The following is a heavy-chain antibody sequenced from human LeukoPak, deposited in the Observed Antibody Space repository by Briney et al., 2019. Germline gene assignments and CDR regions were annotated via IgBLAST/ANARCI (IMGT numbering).Heavy chain of an antibody. J-gene: IGHJ3*02. D-gene: IGHD2-15*01. V-gene: IGHV1-8*03. CDR3: ARVSGWPHDAFDI. CDR1: GYTFTSYD. Sequence: ASVKVSCKASGYTFTSYDINWVRQATGQGLEWMGWMNPNSGNTGYAQKFQGRVTITRNTSISTAYMELSSLRSEDTAVYYCARVSGWPHDAFDIWGQGTMVTVSS. CDR2: MNPNSGNT.